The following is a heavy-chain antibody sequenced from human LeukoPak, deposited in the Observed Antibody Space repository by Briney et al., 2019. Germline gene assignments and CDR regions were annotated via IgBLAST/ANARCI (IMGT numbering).Heavy chain of an antibody. V-gene: IGHV1-18*01. J-gene: IGHJ4*02. Sequence: GASVKVSCKASGYTFTNYVFSWVRQAPGQGLEWMGWISAYNGDTNYAHKLQGRVTMTTDTSTSTAYMDLRSLRSDDTAVYYCARLPKRWLQQSAGSYFDYWGQGTLVTVSS. CDR2: ISAYNGDT. CDR3: ARLPKRWLQQSAGSYFDY. D-gene: IGHD5-24*01. CDR1: GYTFTNYV.